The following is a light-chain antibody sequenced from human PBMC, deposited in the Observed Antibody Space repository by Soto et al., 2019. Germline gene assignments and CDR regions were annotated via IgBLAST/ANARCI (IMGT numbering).Light chain of an antibody. Sequence: QSALTQPRSVSGSPGQSVTISCTGTSSDVGGYNYVSWYQQHPGKAPKLMIYDVSKRPSGVPDRFSGSKSGNTASLTISGLQAEDEADYYCCSYGASGVFGTGTKLTVL. CDR1: SSDVGGYNY. V-gene: IGLV2-11*01. CDR2: DVS. CDR3: CSYGASGV. J-gene: IGLJ1*01.